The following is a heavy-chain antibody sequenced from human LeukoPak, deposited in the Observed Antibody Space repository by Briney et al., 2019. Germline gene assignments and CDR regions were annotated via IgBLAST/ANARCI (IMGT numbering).Heavy chain of an antibody. CDR3: AKGSSGYFVDL. CDR2: ISNDGGGT. J-gene: IGHJ5*02. CDR1: GFVFNNYG. D-gene: IGHD3-22*01. Sequence: PGGSLRLSCAASGFVFNNYGLIWVGQAQGKGLEWVSAISNDGGGTNYADFVKGRFTISRDNSKNTLFLQMNSLRAEDTALYYCAKGSSGYFVDLWGQGTLVTVSS. V-gene: IGHV3-23*01.